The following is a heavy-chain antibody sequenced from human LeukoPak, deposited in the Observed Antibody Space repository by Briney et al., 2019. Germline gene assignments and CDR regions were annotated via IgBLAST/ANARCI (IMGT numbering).Heavy chain of an antibody. CDR1: GFTFSSYW. V-gene: IGHV3-7*01. CDR3: ARGGDFWSGPFYCFDY. CDR2: IKQDGSEK. Sequence: GGSLRLSCAASGFTFSSYWMSWVRQAPGKGLEWVANIKQDGSEKYYVDSVKGRFTISRDNAKNSLYLQMNSLRAEDTAVYYCARGGDFWSGPFYCFDYWGQGTLVTVSS. D-gene: IGHD3-3*01. J-gene: IGHJ4*02.